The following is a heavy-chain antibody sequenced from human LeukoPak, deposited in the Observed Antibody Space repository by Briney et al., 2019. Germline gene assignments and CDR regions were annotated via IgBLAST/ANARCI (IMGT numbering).Heavy chain of an antibody. Sequence: GGSLRLSCAVSGFTFSNYWMTWVRQSPGKGLEWVAIIKPDGSGKYHVDSVKGRFTITRDNAKNSLYLQMSSLRAEDTAVYYCARGGHRQKEFWGQGTLVTVSS. CDR3: ARGGHRQKEF. CDR1: GFTFSNYW. D-gene: IGHD3-10*01. CDR2: IKPDGSGK. V-gene: IGHV3-7*01. J-gene: IGHJ4*02.